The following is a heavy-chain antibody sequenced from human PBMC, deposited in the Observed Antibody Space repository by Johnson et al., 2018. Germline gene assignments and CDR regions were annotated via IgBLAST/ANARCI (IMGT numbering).Heavy chain of an antibody. CDR2: LSASGAAT. CDR3: VNGCSGSSFEKAFHI. CDR1: GFTFSGYG. Sequence: EVQLLEAGGGLVQPGGSLRLSCAASGFTFSGYGMNWVRQVPGKGLEWVSGLSASGAATYYADSVKGRFIISKDKSKNTLFLQMNSLRDEDTALYSCVNGCSGSSFEKAFHIWGQGTVVSVSS. D-gene: IGHD1-26*01. V-gene: IGHV3-23*01. J-gene: IGHJ3*02.